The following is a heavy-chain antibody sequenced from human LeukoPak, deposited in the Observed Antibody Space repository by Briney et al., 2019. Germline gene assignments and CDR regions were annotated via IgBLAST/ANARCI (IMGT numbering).Heavy chain of an antibody. V-gene: IGHV3-53*01. J-gene: IGHJ4*02. CDR2: IYSGGST. CDR1: GFTVSSNY. Sequence: GGSLRLSCAASGFTVSSNYMSWVRQAPGKGLEWVSVIYSGGSTYYADSVKGRFTISRDNSKNTLYLQMNNLRAEDTAVHYCARDGRKVITSGWYYFDCWGRGTLVTVSS. D-gene: IGHD6-19*01. CDR3: ARDGRKVITSGWYYFDC.